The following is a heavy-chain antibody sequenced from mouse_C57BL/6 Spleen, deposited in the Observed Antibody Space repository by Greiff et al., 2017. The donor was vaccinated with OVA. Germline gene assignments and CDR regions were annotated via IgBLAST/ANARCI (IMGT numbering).Heavy chain of an antibody. CDR2: INPGSGGT. D-gene: IGHD3-2*02. Sequence: VQLVESGAELVRPGTSVKVSCKASGYAFTNYLIEWVKQRSGQGLEWIGVINPGSGGTNYNEKFKGKATLTADKSSITAYMQLSSLTSEDSAVYFCARDSSGYVGFAYWGQGTLVTVSA. J-gene: IGHJ3*01. CDR3: ARDSSGYVGFAY. CDR1: GYAFTNYL. V-gene: IGHV1-54*01.